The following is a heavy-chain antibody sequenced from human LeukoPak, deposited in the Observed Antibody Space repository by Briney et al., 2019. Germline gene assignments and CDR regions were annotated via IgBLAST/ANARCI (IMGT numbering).Heavy chain of an antibody. J-gene: IGHJ4*02. Sequence: PAASVKVSCKASGYTFTGYYMHWVRQAPGQGLEWMGRIIPILGIANYAQKFQGRVTITADKSTNTAYMELSSLRSEDTAVYYRARGVDYWGQGTLVTVSS. CDR1: GYTFTGYY. CDR3: ARGVDY. CDR2: IIPILGIA. V-gene: IGHV1-69*04.